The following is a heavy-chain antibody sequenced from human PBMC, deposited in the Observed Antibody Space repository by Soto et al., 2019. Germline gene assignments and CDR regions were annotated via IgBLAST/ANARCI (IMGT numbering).Heavy chain of an antibody. CDR3: ATIFGVVIDG. J-gene: IGHJ4*02. CDR1: GYTFTSYG. V-gene: IGHV1-18*01. D-gene: IGHD3-3*01. CDR2: ISAYNGNT. Sequence: ASVKVSCKASGYTFTSYGISWVRQAPGQGLEWMGWISAYNGNTNYAQKLQGRVTMTEDTSTDTAYMELSSLRSEDTAVYYCATIFGVVIDGWGQGTLVTVSS.